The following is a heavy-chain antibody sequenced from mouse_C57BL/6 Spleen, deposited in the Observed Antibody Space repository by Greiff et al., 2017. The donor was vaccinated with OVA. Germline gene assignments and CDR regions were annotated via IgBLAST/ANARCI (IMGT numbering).Heavy chain of an antibody. V-gene: IGHV1-15*01. J-gene: IGHJ2*01. Sequence: QVQLQQSGAELVRPGASVTLSCKASGYTFTDYEMHWAKQTPVHGLEWIGAIDPETGGTAYNQKFKGKAILIADKSSSTAYMELRSLTSEDSAVYYCTRRVFFDYWGQSTTLTVSS. CDR2: IDPETGGT. CDR1: GYTFTDYE. D-gene: IGHD6-2*01. CDR3: TRRVFFDY.